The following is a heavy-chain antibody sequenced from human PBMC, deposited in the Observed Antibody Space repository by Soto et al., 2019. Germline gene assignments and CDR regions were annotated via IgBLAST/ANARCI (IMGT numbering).Heavy chain of an antibody. D-gene: IGHD3-22*01. J-gene: IGHJ4*02. Sequence: SVKVSCKASGGTFSSYAISWVRQAAGQGLEWMGGIIPIFGTANYAQKFQGRVTITADESTSTAYMELSSLRSEDTAVYYCARSPGDSSGYYYYFDYWGQGTLVTVSS. CDR3: ARSPGDSSGYYYYFDY. CDR1: GGTFSSYA. V-gene: IGHV1-69*01. CDR2: IIPIFGTA.